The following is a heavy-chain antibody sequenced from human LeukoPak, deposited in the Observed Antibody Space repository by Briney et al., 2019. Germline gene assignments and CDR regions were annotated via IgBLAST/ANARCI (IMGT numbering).Heavy chain of an antibody. CDR3: ASSGWSHFDS. D-gene: IGHD6-19*01. J-gene: IGHJ4*02. V-gene: IGHV4-59*01. CDR2: IYYSGST. Sequence: SENLSLTCTVSGGSISSYYWSWIRQPPGKGLEWIGYIYYSGSTNYNPSLKSRVTISVDTSKNQFSLKLSSVTAADTAVYYCASSGWSHFDSWGQGTLVTVSS. CDR1: GGSISSYY.